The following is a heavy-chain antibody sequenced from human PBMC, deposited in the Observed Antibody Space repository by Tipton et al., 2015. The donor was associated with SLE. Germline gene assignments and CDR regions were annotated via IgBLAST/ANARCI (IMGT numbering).Heavy chain of an antibody. Sequence: SLRLSCAASGFTFSIYAMHWVRQAPGKGLEWVAVVSYDGSNKYYADSVKGRFTISRDNSKNTLYLQMNSLRAEDTAVYYCARDLLPGYYGMDVWGQGTTVTVSS. CDR2: VSYDGSNK. CDR3: ARDLLPGYYGMDV. D-gene: IGHD1-26*01. V-gene: IGHV3-30*04. CDR1: GFTFSIYA. J-gene: IGHJ6*02.